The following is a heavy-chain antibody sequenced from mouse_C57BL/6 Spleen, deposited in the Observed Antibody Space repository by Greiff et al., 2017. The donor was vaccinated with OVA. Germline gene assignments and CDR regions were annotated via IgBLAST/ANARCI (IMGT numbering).Heavy chain of an antibody. CDR1: GYAFSSYW. CDR2: IYPGDGDT. Sequence: QVQLQQSGPELVKPGASVKISCKASGYAFSSYWMNWVKQRPGKGLEWIGRIYPGDGDTNYNGKFKGKATLTADKSSSTAYMQLSSLTSEDSAVYFCARSTVQGAMDYWGQGTSVTVSS. J-gene: IGHJ4*01. CDR3: ARSTVQGAMDY. D-gene: IGHD1-1*01. V-gene: IGHV1-82*01.